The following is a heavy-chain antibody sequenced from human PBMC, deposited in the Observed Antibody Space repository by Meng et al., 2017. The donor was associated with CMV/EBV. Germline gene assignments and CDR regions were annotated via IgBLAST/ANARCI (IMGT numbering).Heavy chain of an antibody. CDR2: IWYDGSNK. Sequence: GESLKISCAASGFTFSNYGMHWVRQAPGKGLEWVAVIWYDGSNKYYADSVKGRFTISRDNSKNTLYLQMNSLRAEDTAVYYCAKTRLSIAATYFDYWGQGTLVTVSS. J-gene: IGHJ4*02. V-gene: IGHV3-33*06. CDR3: AKTRLSIAATYFDY. D-gene: IGHD6-6*01. CDR1: GFTFSNYG.